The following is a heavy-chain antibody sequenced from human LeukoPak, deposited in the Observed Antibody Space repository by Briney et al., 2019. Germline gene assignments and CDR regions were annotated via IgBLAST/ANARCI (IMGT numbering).Heavy chain of an antibody. V-gene: IGHV3-53*01. CDR1: GFTVSSNY. Sequence: PGGSLRLSCAASGFTVSSNYMSWVRQAPGKGLEWVSVIYSGGSTYYADSVKGRFTISRDNSKNTLYLQMNSLRAEDTAVYYCAKMAVPAAMAYWGQGTLVTVSS. CDR2: IYSGGST. CDR3: AKMAVPAAMAY. D-gene: IGHD2-2*01. J-gene: IGHJ4*02.